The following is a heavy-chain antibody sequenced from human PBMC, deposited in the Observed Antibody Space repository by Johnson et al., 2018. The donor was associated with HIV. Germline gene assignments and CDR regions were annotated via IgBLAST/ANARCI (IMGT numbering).Heavy chain of an antibody. CDR1: GFTLSDYY. CDR3: TTDQVGRNYGGKYHI. J-gene: IGHJ3*02. Sequence: VQLVESGGGLVKPGGSLRLSCAASGFTLSDYYMSWIRQAPGKELEWVGRINTKTDGETTDYAAAVKGRFTISRDDSKNTLYLKMNSLTTEDTAVYYCTTDQVGRNYGGKYHIWGQGTMVTVSS. D-gene: IGHD1-7*01. CDR2: INTKTDGETT. V-gene: IGHV3-15*01.